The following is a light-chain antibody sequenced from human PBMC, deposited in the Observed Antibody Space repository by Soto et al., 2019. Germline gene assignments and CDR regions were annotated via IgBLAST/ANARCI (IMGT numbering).Light chain of an antibody. CDR3: QQYNDWTQT. Sequence: EVVLTQSPSTLSGSPEERATLSCRASQSGRPNLAWYQQKPGQAPRLLIYDASAKIAGTPVRFSGSGSGTEFTLTISSLKSEDFAVYYCQQYNDWTQTFGQGTKVYIK. CDR1: QSGRPN. V-gene: IGKV3-15*01. J-gene: IGKJ1*01. CDR2: DAS.